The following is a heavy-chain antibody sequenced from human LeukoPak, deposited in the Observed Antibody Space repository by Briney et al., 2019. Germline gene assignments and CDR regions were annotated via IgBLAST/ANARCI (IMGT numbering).Heavy chain of an antibody. CDR1: GFTFSRNG. CDR2: IWYDGSNK. J-gene: IGHJ6*02. CDR3: ASGRRNYFYAMDI. Sequence: PGGSLRLSCVASGFTFSRNGMHWVRQAPGKGLEWVAVIWYDGSNKYYADSVKGRFTISRDNSKNTLYLQMNSPRAEDTAVYYCASGRRNYFYAMDIWGQGTTVTVSS. V-gene: IGHV3-33*01.